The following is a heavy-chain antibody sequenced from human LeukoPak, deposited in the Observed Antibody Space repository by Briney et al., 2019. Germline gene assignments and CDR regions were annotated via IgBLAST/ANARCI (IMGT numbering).Heavy chain of an antibody. V-gene: IGHV3-73*01. J-gene: IGHJ4*02. Sequence: GGSLRLSCAASGFTFSCSAMHWVRQASEKGLEWVGRIRSKANSYATAYAASVKGRFTISRDDSKNTAYLQMNSLKTEDTAVYYCTRHGGYCTNGVCYRGFDYWGQGTLVTVSS. CDR3: TRHGGYCTNGVCYRGFDY. CDR2: IRSKANSYAT. CDR1: GFTFSCSA. D-gene: IGHD2-8*01.